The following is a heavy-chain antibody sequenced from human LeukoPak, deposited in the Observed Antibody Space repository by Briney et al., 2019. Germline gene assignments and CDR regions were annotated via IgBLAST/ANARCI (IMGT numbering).Heavy chain of an antibody. CDR3: ARLGLGSSRDY. Sequence: SETLSLTCTVSGGSISSSSYYWGWIRQPPGKGLEWIGSIYYSGTTYYNPSLKSRVTISVDTSKNQFSLKLSSVTAADTTVYYCARLGLGSSRDYWGQGTLVTVSS. CDR1: GGSISSSSYY. CDR2: IYYSGTT. D-gene: IGHD6-6*01. J-gene: IGHJ4*02. V-gene: IGHV4-39*01.